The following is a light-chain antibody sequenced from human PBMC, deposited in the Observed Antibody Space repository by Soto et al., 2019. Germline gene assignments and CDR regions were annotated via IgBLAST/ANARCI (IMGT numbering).Light chain of an antibody. J-gene: IGLJ2*01. CDR2: SND. V-gene: IGLV1-44*01. CDR1: SSNIGSNT. Sequence: QSVPTQPPSASGTPGQRVTISCSGSSSNIGSNTVTWYQHLPGTAPKLLIYSNDQRPSGVPDRFSGSKSGTSASLAISGLQSEDEADYYCASWDDSRKGVVFGGGTKLTVL. CDR3: ASWDDSRKGVV.